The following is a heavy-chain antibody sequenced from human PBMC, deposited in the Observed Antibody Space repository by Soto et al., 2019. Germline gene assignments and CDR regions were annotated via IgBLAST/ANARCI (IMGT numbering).Heavy chain of an antibody. CDR2: LYYGGTT. J-gene: IGHJ1*01. CDR1: GGSIKSYY. Sequence: QVQLQESGPGLVKSSETLSLTCTVSGGSIKSYYWTWIRQTPGRGLEWVGHLYYGGTTNYNPSLESRVTRSMDTSKNELSPRLTSGTAADTAVYYWAVERALATVGVLWGQGTRVTVSS. CDR3: AVERALATVGVL. D-gene: IGHD3-3*01. V-gene: IGHV4-59*03.